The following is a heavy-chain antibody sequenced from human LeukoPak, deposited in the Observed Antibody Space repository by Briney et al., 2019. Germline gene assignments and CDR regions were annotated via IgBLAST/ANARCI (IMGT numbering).Heavy chain of an antibody. Sequence: SQTLSLTCTVSGGSISTGDYYWSWVRQPPGKGLEWIGYVYYSGGTSYNPSLKSRATISVDTSKNQFSLNLTSVTAADTAVYFCARDLNLRRFDFWGQGALVTVSS. CDR3: ARDLNLRRFDF. CDR1: GGSISTGDYY. D-gene: IGHD5-12*01. V-gene: IGHV4-30-4*01. J-gene: IGHJ4*02. CDR2: VYYSGGT.